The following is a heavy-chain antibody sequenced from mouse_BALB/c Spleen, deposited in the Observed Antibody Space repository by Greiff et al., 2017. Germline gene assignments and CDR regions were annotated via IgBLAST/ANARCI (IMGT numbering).Heavy chain of an antibody. Sequence: DVKLVESGGGLVQPGGSLRLSCATSGFTFTDYYMSWVRQPPGKALEWVGFIRNKANGYTTEYSASVKGPFTISRGHPHSILQLQMNTLRAEDGATYYCARDRNYAMDYWGQGTSVTVSS. CDR2: IRNKANGYTT. J-gene: IGHJ4*01. CDR1: GFTFTDYY. V-gene: IGHV7-3*02. CDR3: ARDRNYAMDY.